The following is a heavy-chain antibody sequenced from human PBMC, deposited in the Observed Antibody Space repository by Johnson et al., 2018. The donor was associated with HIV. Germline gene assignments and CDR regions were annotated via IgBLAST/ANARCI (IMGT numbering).Heavy chain of an antibody. V-gene: IGHV3-7*01. Sequence: VQLVESGGGLVHPGGSLRLSCAASGFTFRSYWMSWVRQAPGKGLEWVANINQDGSEEYYVDSVKGRFTISRDNAKNSLYLQLNSLTAADTAVYYCARERGPWKHLWLRDAFDIWGQGTMVTVSS. J-gene: IGHJ3*02. D-gene: IGHD5-18*01. CDR1: GFTFRSYW. CDR3: ARERGPWKHLWLRDAFDI. CDR2: INQDGSEE.